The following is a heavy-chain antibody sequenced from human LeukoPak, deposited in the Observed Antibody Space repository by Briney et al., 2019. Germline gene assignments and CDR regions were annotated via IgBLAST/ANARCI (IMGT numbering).Heavy chain of an antibody. V-gene: IGHV4-34*01. CDR1: GGSFSGYY. Sequence: PSGTLSLTCAVYGGSFSGYYWSWIRQPPGKGLEWIGEINHSGSTNYNPSLKSRVTISVDTSKNQFSLKLSSVTAADTAVYYCARAFYGDYESGYYFDYWGQGTLVTVSS. CDR2: INHSGST. CDR3: ARAFYGDYESGYYFDY. D-gene: IGHD4-17*01. J-gene: IGHJ4*02.